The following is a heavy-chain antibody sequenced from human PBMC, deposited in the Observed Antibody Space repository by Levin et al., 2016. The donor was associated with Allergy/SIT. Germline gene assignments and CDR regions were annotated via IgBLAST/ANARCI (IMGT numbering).Heavy chain of an antibody. D-gene: IGHD1-7*01. CDR1: GFSFSIYA. Sequence: GESLKISCAASGFSFSIYAMTWVRQAPGKGLEWVSTISGSGGSTYYADSVKGRFTISRDNSKNTLYLQMNSLKTEDTAVYYCTTPPQRITGTSGYYYYYGMDVWGQGTTVTVSS. V-gene: IGHV3-23*01. CDR3: TTPPQRITGTSGYYYYYGMDV. J-gene: IGHJ6*02. CDR2: ISGSGGST.